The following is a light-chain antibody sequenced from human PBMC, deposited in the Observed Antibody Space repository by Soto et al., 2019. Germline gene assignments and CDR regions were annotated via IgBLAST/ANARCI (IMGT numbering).Light chain of an antibody. Sequence: QSALTQPPSASGSPGQSLXISCTXXSSXVGAHNYVSWYQQNPGKAPKLMLYDVNKRPSGVPDRFSGSKSGNTASLTVSGLQAXXXADYYCSSYAGGNNWVFGGGTKLTVL. CDR2: DVN. CDR1: SSXVGAHNY. J-gene: IGLJ3*02. CDR3: SSYAGGNNWV. V-gene: IGLV2-8*01.